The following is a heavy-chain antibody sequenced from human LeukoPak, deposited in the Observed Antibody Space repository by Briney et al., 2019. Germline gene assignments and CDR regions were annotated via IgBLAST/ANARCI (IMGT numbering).Heavy chain of an antibody. CDR2: IIPIFGTA. D-gene: IGHD6-6*01. J-gene: IGHJ4*02. CDR1: GGTFSSYA. CDR3: ARDVRDYSSSYDY. Sequence: SVKVSCKASGGTFSSYAISWVRQAPGQGLEWMGRIIPIFGTANYAQKFQGRVTMTRNTSISTAYMELSSLRSEDTAVYYCARDVRDYSSSYDYWGQGTLVTVSS. V-gene: IGHV1-69*05.